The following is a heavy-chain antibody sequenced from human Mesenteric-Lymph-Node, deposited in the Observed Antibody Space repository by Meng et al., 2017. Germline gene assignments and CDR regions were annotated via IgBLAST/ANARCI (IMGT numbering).Heavy chain of an antibody. Sequence: SHTLSLTCAISGDSVSSSIATWTWIRQSPSRGLEWLGRKYYRSKWYNDYAVSVKSRIIIKPDTSKNQFSLDLNSVTPEDTAVYFCARGRLIHVDFDSWGQGTLVTVSS. CDR2: KYYRSKWYN. CDR3: ARGRLIHVDFDS. CDR1: GDSVSSSIAT. D-gene: IGHD2-15*01. J-gene: IGHJ4*02. V-gene: IGHV6-1*01.